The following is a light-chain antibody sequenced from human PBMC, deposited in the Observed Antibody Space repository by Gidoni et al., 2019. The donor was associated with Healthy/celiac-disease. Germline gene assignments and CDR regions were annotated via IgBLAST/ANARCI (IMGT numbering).Light chain of an antibody. CDR1: QSISSY. V-gene: IGKV1-39*01. Sequence: DIQMTQSPSSLSASVGDRVTITCRASQSISSYLNWYQQNPGKAPKLLIYAASSLQSVVPSRFSGSGSVTDFTLTISSLQPEDFATYYCQQSYSTPPTFGGETKVEIK. J-gene: IGKJ4*01. CDR3: QQSYSTPPT. CDR2: AAS.